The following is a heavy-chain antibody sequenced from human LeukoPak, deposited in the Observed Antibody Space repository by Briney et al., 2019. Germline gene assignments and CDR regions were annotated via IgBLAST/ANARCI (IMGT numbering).Heavy chain of an antibody. Sequence: ASVKVSCKASGYTLTSYAMNWVRQAPGQGLEWMGWINTNTGNPTYAQGFTGRFVFSLDTSVSTAYLQICSLKAEDTAVYYCARDLAVAGPPNYYYYYGMDVWGQGTTVTVSS. CDR1: GYTLTSYA. CDR2: INTNTGNP. J-gene: IGHJ6*02. D-gene: IGHD6-19*01. V-gene: IGHV7-4-1*01. CDR3: ARDLAVAGPPNYYYYYGMDV.